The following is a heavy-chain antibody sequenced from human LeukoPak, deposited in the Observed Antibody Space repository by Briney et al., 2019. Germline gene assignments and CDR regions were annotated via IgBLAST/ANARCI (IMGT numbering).Heavy chain of an antibody. CDR1: GGSISSSSYY. CDR3: ATYSSGWLSPFDY. D-gene: IGHD6-19*01. V-gene: IGHV4-39*01. CDR2: IYYSGST. Sequence: MPSETLSLTCTVSGGSISSSSYYWGWIRQPPGKGLEWIGSIYYSGSTYYNPSLKSRVTISVDTSKNQFSLKLSSVTAADTAVYYCATYSSGWLSPFDYWGQGTLVTVSS. J-gene: IGHJ4*02.